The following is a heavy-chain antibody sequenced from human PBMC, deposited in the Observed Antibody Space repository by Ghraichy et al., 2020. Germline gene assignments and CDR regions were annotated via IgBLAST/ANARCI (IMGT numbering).Heavy chain of an antibody. CDR1: GFTFSNYA. Sequence: GGSLRLSCAASGFTFSNYAMSWVRQAPGKGLEWVSAVTDTAGDTYYTDSVKGRFTISRDNSKNTLYLQMNSLRAEDTAVYYCAKMGSSNWGKMYYFDSWGQGTLVAVSS. D-gene: IGHD6-13*01. CDR3: AKMGSSNWGKMYYFDS. V-gene: IGHV3-23*01. J-gene: IGHJ4*02. CDR2: VTDTAGDT.